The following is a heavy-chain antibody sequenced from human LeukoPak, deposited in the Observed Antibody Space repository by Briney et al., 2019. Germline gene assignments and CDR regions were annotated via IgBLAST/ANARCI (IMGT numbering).Heavy chain of an antibody. D-gene: IGHD3-10*01. V-gene: IGHV3-23*01. J-gene: IGHJ4*02. CDR3: AKDGNYYGSGEPHFADY. CDR1: GFTFSSYA. CDR2: ISGSGGST. Sequence: QPGGSLRLSCAASGFTFSSYAMSWVRQAPGKGLEWVSAISGSGGSTYYADSVKGRSTISRDNSKNTLYLQMNSLRAEDTAVYYCAKDGNYYGSGEPHFADYWGQGTLVTVSS.